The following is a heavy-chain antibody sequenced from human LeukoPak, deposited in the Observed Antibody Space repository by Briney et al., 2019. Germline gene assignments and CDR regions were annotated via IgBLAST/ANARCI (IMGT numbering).Heavy chain of an antibody. CDR2: ISYDGSNK. CDR3: ARAMIENGMDV. Sequence: GGSLRLSCAASGFTFSSYSMNWVRQAPGKGLEWVAVISYDGSNKYYADSVKGRFTISRDNSKNTLYLQMNSLRAEDTAVYYCARAMIENGMDVWGQGTTVTVSS. CDR1: GFTFSSYS. V-gene: IGHV3-30*03. J-gene: IGHJ6*02. D-gene: IGHD3-22*01.